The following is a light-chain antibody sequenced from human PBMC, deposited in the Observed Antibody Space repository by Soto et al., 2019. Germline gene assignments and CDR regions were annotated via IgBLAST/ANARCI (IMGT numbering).Light chain of an antibody. V-gene: IGKV1-6*01. Sequence: AIQMTRSPSSLSASVGDRVTITGRASQGIRNDLGWYQQKPGKAPKLLIYAASSLQSGVPSRFSGSGSGTDFTLTISSLQPEDFATYYCLQDYNYPLTFGQGTKVDIK. CDR3: LQDYNYPLT. CDR2: AAS. J-gene: IGKJ1*01. CDR1: QGIRND.